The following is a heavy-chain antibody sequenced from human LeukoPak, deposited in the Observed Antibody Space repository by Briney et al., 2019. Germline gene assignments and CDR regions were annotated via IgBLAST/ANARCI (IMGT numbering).Heavy chain of an antibody. Sequence: GGSLRLSCAASGFTFSRYAMHWVRQAPGKGLEWVAVISYDGSNKYYADSVKGRFTISRDNSKNTLYLQMNSLRAEDTAVYYCARAFAYCSSTSCSPRSGYYYYYMDVWGKGTTVTVSS. V-gene: IGHV3-30*01. CDR1: GFTFSRYA. D-gene: IGHD2-2*01. J-gene: IGHJ6*03. CDR3: ARAFAYCSSTSCSPRSGYYYYYMDV. CDR2: ISYDGSNK.